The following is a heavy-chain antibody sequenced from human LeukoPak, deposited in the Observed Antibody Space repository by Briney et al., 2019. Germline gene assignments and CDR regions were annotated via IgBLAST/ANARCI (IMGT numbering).Heavy chain of an antibody. CDR1: GGTFNSYA. J-gene: IGHJ6*02. V-gene: IGHV1-69*13. Sequence: ASVKVSCKASGGTFNSYAITWVRQAPGQGLEWMGGIIPIFGTVNYAQKFQGRVTIIADESTSTAYMELSSLRSEDTAVYYCARDFRIFGGSEEGMDVWGQGTTVTVS. CDR2: IIPIFGTV. CDR3: ARDFRIFGGSEEGMDV. D-gene: IGHD3-3*01.